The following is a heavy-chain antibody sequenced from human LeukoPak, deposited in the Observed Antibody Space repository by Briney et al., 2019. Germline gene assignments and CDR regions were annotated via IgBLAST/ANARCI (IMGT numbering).Heavy chain of an antibody. J-gene: IGHJ5*02. V-gene: IGHV4-39*02. CDR1: GGSISSSRYY. Sequence: SETLSLTCTVSGGSISSSRYYWGWIRQPPGKGLEWIGSIYYSWSTYYNPSLKSRVTISVDTSKNQFALKLSSVTAADTAVYYCARDANYYPYGSGSHPFDPWGQGTLVTVSS. CDR2: IYYSWST. D-gene: IGHD3-10*01. CDR3: ARDANYYPYGSGSHPFDP.